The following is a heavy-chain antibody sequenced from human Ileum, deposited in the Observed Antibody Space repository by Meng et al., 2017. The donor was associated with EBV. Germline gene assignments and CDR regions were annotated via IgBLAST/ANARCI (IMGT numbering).Heavy chain of an antibody. CDR3: ARGAPNGIVAYQNWFDS. D-gene: IGHD3-22*01. CDR2: INYSWNS. V-gene: IGHV4-39*07. CDR1: GASSSIGGYY. J-gene: IGHJ5*01. Sequence: AAGPGLGQPTASLSLDSTVAGASSSIGGYYGGWIRQRPGEWLEWIGRINYSWNSYYNPSFRICVSLLVDLYRNQFSLQVTSMPTADTAVYYCARGAPNGIVAYQNWFDSWGQGTLVTVSS.